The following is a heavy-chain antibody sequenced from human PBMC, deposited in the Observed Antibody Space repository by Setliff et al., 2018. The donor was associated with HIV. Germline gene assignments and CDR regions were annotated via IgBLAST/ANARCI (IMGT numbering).Heavy chain of an antibody. Sequence: PSETLSLTCTVSGGSITSGGYYWSWIRQHPGKGLEWIGYIYYSGSTYYNPSLKSRVGISVDTSKNQFSLKLSSVTAADTAVYYCARGYSSSLGWFDPWGQGTLVTVS. D-gene: IGHD6-6*01. V-gene: IGHV4-31*03. CDR1: GGSITSGGYY. CDR2: IYYSGST. CDR3: ARGYSSSLGWFDP. J-gene: IGHJ5*02.